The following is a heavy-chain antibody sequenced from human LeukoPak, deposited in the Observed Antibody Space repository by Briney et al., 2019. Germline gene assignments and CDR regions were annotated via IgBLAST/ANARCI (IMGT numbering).Heavy chain of an antibody. J-gene: IGHJ6*02. CDR2: VNGYKGYT. CDR1: GYTFTSYA. CDR3: ARYYYDSSGYYYNLYYGMDV. Sequence: GASVKVSCKASGYTFTSYAMNWVRQAPGQGLEWMGWVNGYKGYTNYAENLQGRVTMTTDTSTSTAYMELRSLRSDDTAVYYCARYYYDSSGYYYNLYYGMDVWGQGTTVTVSS. D-gene: IGHD3-22*01. V-gene: IGHV1-18*01.